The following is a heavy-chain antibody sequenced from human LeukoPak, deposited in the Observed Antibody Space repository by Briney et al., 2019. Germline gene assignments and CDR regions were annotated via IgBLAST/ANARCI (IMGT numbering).Heavy chain of an antibody. CDR2: IYHSGST. D-gene: IGHD3-22*01. CDR1: GGSISSSNW. V-gene: IGHV4-4*02. J-gene: IGHJ6*02. Sequence: PSETLSLTCAVSGGSISSSNWWSWVRQPPGKGLEWIGEIYHSGSTNCNPSLKSRVTISVDKSKNQFSLKLSSVTAADTAVYYCAREFDSSGYYSLYYYYGMDVWGQGTTVTVSS. CDR3: AREFDSSGYYSLYYYYGMDV.